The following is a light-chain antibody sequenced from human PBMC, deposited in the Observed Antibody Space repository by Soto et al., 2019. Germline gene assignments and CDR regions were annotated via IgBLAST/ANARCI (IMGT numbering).Light chain of an antibody. V-gene: IGKV3-20*01. CDR1: QSVSNDY. Sequence: EMVLTQSPGTLSLSPGDRATLSCRASQSVSNDYVAWVQQKPGQTPRLLIYSVSSRATGIPDRFSGSGSGTDFTLTISRLEPEDFAMYYCQQYSQWPPYTFGQGTKVDIK. J-gene: IGKJ2*01. CDR2: SVS. CDR3: QQYSQWPPYT.